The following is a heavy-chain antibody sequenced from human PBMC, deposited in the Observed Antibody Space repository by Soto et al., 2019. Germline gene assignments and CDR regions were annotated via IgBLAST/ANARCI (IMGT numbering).Heavy chain of an antibody. CDR3: AKGRGSGWAWYFDN. CDR1: GFTFKESA. CDR2: ISDTGAST. Sequence: EVRLLEAGGGLKQPGGSLRLSCAASGFTFKESAMNWVRQAPGKGLEWVASISDTGASTWYAEAVRGRLSISRDNSKNPLYLQMNSLRGEDTDVYYCAKGRGSGWAWYFDNWGQGTLVTVSS. V-gene: IGHV3-23*01. D-gene: IGHD6-19*01. J-gene: IGHJ4*02.